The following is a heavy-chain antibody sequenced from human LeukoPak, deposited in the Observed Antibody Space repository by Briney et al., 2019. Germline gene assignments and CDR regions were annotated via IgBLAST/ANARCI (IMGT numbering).Heavy chain of an antibody. CDR3: ARGTFYLMVRGPSFFDY. D-gene: IGHD3-10*01. CDR1: GFTFSSYE. V-gene: IGHV3-48*03. CDR2: ISSSGSTI. J-gene: IGHJ4*02. Sequence: GGSLRLSCAASGFTFSSYEMNWVRQAPGKGLEWVSYISSSGSTIYYADSVKGRFTISRDNAKNSLYLQMNSLRAEDTAVYYCARGTFYLMVRGPSFFDYWGQGTLVTVSS.